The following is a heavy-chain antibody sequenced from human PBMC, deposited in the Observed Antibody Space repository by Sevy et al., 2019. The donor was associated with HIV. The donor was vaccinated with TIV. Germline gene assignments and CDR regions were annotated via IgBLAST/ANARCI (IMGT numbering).Heavy chain of an antibody. CDR2: ISSRGSTE. CDR3: AREADYYFDS. Sequence: GGSLRLSCEASGFTFSDYHMTWIRQAPGKGLEWVEYISSRGSTEHYADSVKGRFTISRDNVKNSLYLQMDSLRGEDTAVYYCAREADYYFDSWGQGSLVTVSS. V-gene: IGHV3-11*01. D-gene: IGHD2-21*02. J-gene: IGHJ4*02. CDR1: GFTFSDYH.